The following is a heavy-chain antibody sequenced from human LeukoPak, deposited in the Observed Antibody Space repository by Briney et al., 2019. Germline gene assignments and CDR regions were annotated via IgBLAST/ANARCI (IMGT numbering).Heavy chain of an antibody. D-gene: IGHD3-10*01. Sequence: SETLSLTCTVSGGSISSSSYYCGWICQPPGKGLEWLGSIYYSGSTYYNPSLKNRVTISVDTSKNQFSLKLSSVTAADTAVYYCARQVRGFDYYGSGSYYLSDYWGQGTLVTVSS. CDR2: IYYSGST. CDR3: ARQVRGFDYYGSGSYYLSDY. CDR1: GGSISSSSYY. J-gene: IGHJ4*02. V-gene: IGHV4-39*01.